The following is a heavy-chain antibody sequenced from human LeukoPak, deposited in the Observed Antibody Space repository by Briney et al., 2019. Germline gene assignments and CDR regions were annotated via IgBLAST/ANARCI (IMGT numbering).Heavy chain of an antibody. D-gene: IGHD6-13*01. CDR2: IDWDDDK. V-gene: IGHV2-70*11. J-gene: IGHJ3*02. CDR1: GFSLSTSGMW. Sequence: SGPTLVNPTQTLTLTCTFSGFSLSTSGMWVSWIRQPPGKALEWLARIDWDDDKYYSTSLKTRLTISKDTSKNQAVLTMTNMDPVDTATYYCARGTLAAVDAFDIWGQGTMVTVSS. CDR3: ARGTLAAVDAFDI.